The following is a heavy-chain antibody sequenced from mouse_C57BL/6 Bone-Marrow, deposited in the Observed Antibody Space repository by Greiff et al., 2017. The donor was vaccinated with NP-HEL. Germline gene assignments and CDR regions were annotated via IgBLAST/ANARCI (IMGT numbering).Heavy chain of an antibody. CDR3: TTLLLRY. D-gene: IGHD1-1*01. V-gene: IGHV14-4*01. J-gene: IGHJ2*01. CDR2: IDPENGDT. Sequence: VQLQQSRAELVRPGASVKLSCTASGFNIKDDYMHWVKQRPEQGLEWIGWIDPENGDTEYASKFQGKATITADTSSNTAYLQLSSLTSEDTAVYYCTTLLLRYWGQGTTLTVSS. CDR1: GFNIKDDY.